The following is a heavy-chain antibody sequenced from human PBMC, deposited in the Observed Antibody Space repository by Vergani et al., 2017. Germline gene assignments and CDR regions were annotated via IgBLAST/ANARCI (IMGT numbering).Heavy chain of an antibody. CDR3: AKAEDYDFWSGYPEAFDI. V-gene: IGHV1-69*01. J-gene: IGHJ3*02. CDR2: IIPIFGTA. Sequence: QVQLVQSGAEVKKPGSSVKVSCKASGGTFSSYAISWVRQAPGQGLEWMGGIIPIFGTANYAQKFQGRVTITADESTSTAYMELSSLRSEDTAVYYCAKAEDYDFWSGYPEAFDIWGQGTMVTVSS. CDR1: GGTFSSYA. D-gene: IGHD3-3*01.